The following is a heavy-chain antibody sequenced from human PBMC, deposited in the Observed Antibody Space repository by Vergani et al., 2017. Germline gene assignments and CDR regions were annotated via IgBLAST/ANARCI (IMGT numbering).Heavy chain of an antibody. Sequence: QVQLQESGPGLVKPSQTLSLTCTVSGGSNSSGDYYWSWIRQPPGKGLEWIGYIYYSGSTYYNPSLKSRVTISVDTSKNQFSLKLSSVTAADTAVYYCAREGMTTVTTFDYWGQGTLVTVSS. J-gene: IGHJ4*02. CDR2: IYYSGST. CDR3: AREGMTTVTTFDY. V-gene: IGHV4-30-4*08. CDR1: GGSNSSGDYY. D-gene: IGHD4-11*01.